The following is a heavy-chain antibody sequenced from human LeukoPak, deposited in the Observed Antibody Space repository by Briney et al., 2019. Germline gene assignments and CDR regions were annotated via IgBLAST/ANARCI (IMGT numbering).Heavy chain of an antibody. CDR1: GFTFSNYP. J-gene: IGHJ4*02. D-gene: IGHD5-18*01. V-gene: IGHV3-48*04. Sequence: GGSLRLSCAASGFTFSNYPMNWVRQAPGKGLEWVSYISSSGSPIYYADSVRGRFTISRDNAKNSLYLQMNSLRAEDTAVYYCARVRYSSAYIFDYWGQGTLVTVSS. CDR3: ARVRYSSAYIFDY. CDR2: ISSSGSPI.